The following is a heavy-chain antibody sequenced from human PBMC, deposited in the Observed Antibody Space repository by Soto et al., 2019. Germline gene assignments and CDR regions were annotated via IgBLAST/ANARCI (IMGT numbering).Heavy chain of an antibody. D-gene: IGHD6-6*01. V-gene: IGHV1-58*02. CDR3: ARGPSIAARPPYFDY. Sequence: SVKVSCKASGFTFTSSAMQWVRQARGQRLEWIGWIVVGSGNTNYAQKFQERVTITRDMSTSTAYMELSSLRSEDTAVYYCARGPSIAARPPYFDYWGQGTLVTVSS. CDR2: IVVGSGNT. CDR1: GFTFTSSA. J-gene: IGHJ4*02.